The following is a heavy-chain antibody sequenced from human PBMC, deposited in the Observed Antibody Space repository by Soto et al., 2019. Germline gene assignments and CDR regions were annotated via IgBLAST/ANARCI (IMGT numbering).Heavy chain of an antibody. V-gene: IGHV3-30*18. J-gene: IGHJ4*02. D-gene: IGHD6-19*01. Sequence: QVQLVESGGGVVQPGRSLRLSCAASGFTFSSYGMHWVRQAPGKGLEWVAVISYDGSNKYYADSVKGRFTISRDNSKNTLYLQMNSLRAEDTAVYYCAKGTQAVAGMHDYWGQGTLVTVSS. CDR1: GFTFSSYG. CDR2: ISYDGSNK. CDR3: AKGTQAVAGMHDY.